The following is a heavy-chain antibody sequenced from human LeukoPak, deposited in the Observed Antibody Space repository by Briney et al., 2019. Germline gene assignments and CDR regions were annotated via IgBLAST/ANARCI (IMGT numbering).Heavy chain of an antibody. CDR1: GGSISSYY. Sequence: PSETLSLTCTVSGGSISSYYWSWIRQPAGKGLEWIGRIYTSGSTNYNPSLKSRVTMSLDTSKNQFSLKLSSVTAADTAVYYCARGPITGYSSGSYAFDIWGHGTMVTVSS. CDR2: IYTSGST. V-gene: IGHV4-4*07. CDR3: ARGPITGYSSGSYAFDI. J-gene: IGHJ3*02. D-gene: IGHD6-19*01.